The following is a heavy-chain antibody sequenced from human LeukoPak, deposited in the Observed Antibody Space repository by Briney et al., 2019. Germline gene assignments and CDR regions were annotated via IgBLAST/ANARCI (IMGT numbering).Heavy chain of an antibody. CDR2: ISSSSGSNK. J-gene: IGHJ4*02. Sequence: GGSLRLSCAASGSTFSDYYMSWIRQAPGKGLGRVSYISSSSGSNKYYADSVRGRFTISRDNAKNSLYLQMDSLRAEDTAVYYCSRDGSLRSPPLWGQGTLVTVSS. CDR1: GSTFSDYY. CDR3: SRDGSLRSPPL. V-gene: IGHV3-11*01. D-gene: IGHD3-10*01.